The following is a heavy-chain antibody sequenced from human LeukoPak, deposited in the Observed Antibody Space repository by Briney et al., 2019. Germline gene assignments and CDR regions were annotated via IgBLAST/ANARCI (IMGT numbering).Heavy chain of an antibody. CDR3: ARDPRGRDSSSSGVGFDY. CDR2: IIPILGIA. J-gene: IGHJ4*02. V-gene: IGHV1-69*04. D-gene: IGHD6-6*01. CDR1: GGTFSSYT. Sequence: SVKVSCTASGGTFSSYTISWVRQAPGQGLEWMGRIIPILGIANYAQKFQGRVTITADKPTSTAYMELSSLRSEDTAVYYCARDPRGRDSSSSGVGFDYWGQGTLVTVSS.